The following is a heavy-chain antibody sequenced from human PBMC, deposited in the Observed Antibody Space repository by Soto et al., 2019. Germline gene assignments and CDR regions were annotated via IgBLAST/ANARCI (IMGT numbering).Heavy chain of an antibody. D-gene: IGHD3-3*01. CDR3: ASRYYEFWAGYFSLSSNWFHP. CDR1: GGSISSSSYY. V-gene: IGHV4-39*01. Sequence: QLQLQESGPGLVKPSETLSLTCTVSGGSISSSSYYWGWIRQPPGKGLEWIGSIYYSGRTYYNPSLKRRVTIAVDTSKNGFSLKLSSVTAANNAVYYCASRYYEFWAGYFSLSSNWFHPWGQRTLVTVSS. CDR2: IYYSGRT. J-gene: IGHJ5*02.